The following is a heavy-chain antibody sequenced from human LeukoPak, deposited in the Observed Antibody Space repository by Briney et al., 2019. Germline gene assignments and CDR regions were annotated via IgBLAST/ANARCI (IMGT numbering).Heavy chain of an antibody. CDR3: AKVGLGYYDSSGYIPDY. V-gene: IGHV3-23*01. D-gene: IGHD3-22*01. CDR1: GFTFSSYA. CDR2: IIGSGGST. Sequence: GGSLRLSCAASGFTFSSYAMSWVRQAPGKGLEWVSAIIGSGGSTYYADSVKGRFTISRDNSKNTLYLQMNSLRAEDTAVYYCAKVGLGYYDSSGYIPDYWGQGTLVTVSS. J-gene: IGHJ4*02.